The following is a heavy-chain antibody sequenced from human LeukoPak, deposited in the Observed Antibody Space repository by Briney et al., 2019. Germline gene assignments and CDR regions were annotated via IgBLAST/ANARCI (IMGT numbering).Heavy chain of an antibody. V-gene: IGHV3-23*01. CDR3: AKGQWLVEGFDY. Sequence: GGSLRLSCAASGFTFSSYAMSWVRQAPGKGLEWVSAISGSGGGTYYADSVKGRFTISRDNSKNTLYLQMNSLRAEDTAVYYCAKGQWLVEGFDYWGQGTLVTVSS. D-gene: IGHD6-19*01. CDR2: ISGSGGGT. CDR1: GFTFSSYA. J-gene: IGHJ4*02.